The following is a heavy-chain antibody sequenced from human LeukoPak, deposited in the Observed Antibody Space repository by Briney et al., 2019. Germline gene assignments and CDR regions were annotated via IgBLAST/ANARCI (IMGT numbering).Heavy chain of an antibody. CDR3: ARPEHSGSCTY. D-gene: IGHD1-26*01. Sequence: SETLCLTCTVSGGSIDSSSYYWGWIRQPPGKGLEWIGSIYYTGRSYYNPSLKSRVTIAVDTSKNQFSLKLSSVTAADTAVYYCARPEHSGSCTYWGQGTLVTVSS. V-gene: IGHV4-39*01. J-gene: IGHJ4*02. CDR2: IYYTGRS. CDR1: GGSIDSSSYY.